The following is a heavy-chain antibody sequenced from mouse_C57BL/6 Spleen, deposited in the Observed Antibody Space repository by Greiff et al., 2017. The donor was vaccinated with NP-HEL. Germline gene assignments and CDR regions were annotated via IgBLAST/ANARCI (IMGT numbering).Heavy chain of an antibody. D-gene: IGHD2-4*01. V-gene: IGHV1-18*01. CDR3: ASGYDYGDFAY. CDR1: GYTFTDYN. CDR2: INPNNGGT. Sequence: EVQLVESGPELVKPGASVKIPCKASGYTFTDYNMDWVKQSHGKSLEWIGDINPNNGGTIYNQKFKGKATLTVDKSSSTAYMELRSLTSEDTAVYYCASGYDYGDFAYWGQGTLVTVSA. J-gene: IGHJ3*01.